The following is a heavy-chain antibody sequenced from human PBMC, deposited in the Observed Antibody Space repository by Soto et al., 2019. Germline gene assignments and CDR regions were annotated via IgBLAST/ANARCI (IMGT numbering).Heavy chain of an antibody. CDR3: ARSQGSSTSLEIYYYYYGMDV. D-gene: IGHD2-2*01. V-gene: IGHV1-69*01. CDR2: IIPIPGTA. CDR1: GGTFGSYA. J-gene: IGHJ6*02. Sequence: QVQLVQSGAEVKKPGSSVKVSCKASGGTFGSYAISWVRQAPGQGLEWMGGIIPIPGTANYAQKFQGRVTIAADESTSTAYMELSSRRSEDTAVYYCARSQGSSTSLEIYYYYYGMDVWGQGTTVTVSS.